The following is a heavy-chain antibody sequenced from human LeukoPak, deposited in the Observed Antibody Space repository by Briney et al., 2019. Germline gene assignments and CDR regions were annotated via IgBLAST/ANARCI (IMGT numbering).Heavy chain of an antibody. CDR1: GFTFSDHY. CDR2: IGNKANSYTT. J-gene: IGHJ4*02. V-gene: IGHV3-72*01. D-gene: IGHD1-26*01. Sequence: GGSLRLSCAASGFTFSDHYMDWVRQAPGKGLEWIGRIGNKANSYTTEYAASVKGRFTVSRDDSTNSLYLQMNSLRNEDTALYYCARVRLGAPTRVFDHWGQGTLVTVSS. CDR3: ARVRLGAPTRVFDH.